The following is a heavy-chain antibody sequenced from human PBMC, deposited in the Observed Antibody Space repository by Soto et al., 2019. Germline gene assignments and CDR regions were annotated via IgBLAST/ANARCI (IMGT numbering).Heavy chain of an antibody. CDR2: IHAGNGNA. Sequence: QVQLVQSGAEVKKPGASVKVSRKTSGYSFMTYAIHWVRQAPGQSLEWMGWIHAGNGNAKYSQNFQGRVTITRDTSANTVYMELSSLRSEDTALYYCARETFSVPTYSCDSWGQGTLVTVSS. J-gene: IGHJ4*02. V-gene: IGHV1-3*01. CDR1: GYSFMTYA. CDR3: ARETFSVPTYSCDS. D-gene: IGHD2-21*01.